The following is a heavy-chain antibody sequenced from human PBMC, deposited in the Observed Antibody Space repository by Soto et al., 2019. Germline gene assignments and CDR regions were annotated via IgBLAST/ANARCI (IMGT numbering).Heavy chain of an antibody. CDR3: ARPLRDRNYYYGMAV. Sequence: QVQLVQSGAEMQQPGASVRVSCKASGGTFSKYAFSWVRQAPGQGLEWLGGTIPMFGTPNYAQKFQGRVGISADESTATVYMELSSLRSEDTAVYFCARPLRDRNYYYGMAVCGQGTTVTVSS. J-gene: IGHJ6*02. D-gene: IGHD3-22*01. V-gene: IGHV1-69*01. CDR1: GGTFSKYA. CDR2: TIPMFGTP.